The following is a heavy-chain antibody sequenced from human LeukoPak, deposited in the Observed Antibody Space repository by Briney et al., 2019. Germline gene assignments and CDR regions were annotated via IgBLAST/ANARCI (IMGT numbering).Heavy chain of an antibody. CDR1: GGSINTYY. CDR3: ARGANRLDS. Sequence: SETLSLTCSVSGGSINTYYWSWIRQTPGKGLEWIGFIYYTGSTNYNPSLKSRVTMSVDTSKSQFSLKLTSVTAADTALYYCARGANRLDSWGRGTLVTVSS. J-gene: IGHJ4*02. V-gene: IGHV4-59*12. CDR2: IYYTGST. D-gene: IGHD1-14*01.